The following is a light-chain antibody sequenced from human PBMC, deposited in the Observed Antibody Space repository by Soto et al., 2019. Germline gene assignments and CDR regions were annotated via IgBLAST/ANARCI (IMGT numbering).Light chain of an antibody. J-gene: IGKJ2*01. CDR3: LQDYNYPYI. V-gene: IGKV1-6*01. CDR1: QGIRND. CDR2: GAS. Sequence: AIQMTQSPSSLSASVGDRVTITCRASQGIRNDLGWYQQKPGKAPKLLIYGASSLQSGVPSRFSGSGSGTDFTLTISSLQTEDFATYYCLQDYNYPYIFGQGTKLEIK.